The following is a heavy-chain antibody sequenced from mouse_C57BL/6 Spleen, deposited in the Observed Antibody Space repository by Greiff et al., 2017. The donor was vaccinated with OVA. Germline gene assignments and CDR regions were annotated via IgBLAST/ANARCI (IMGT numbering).Heavy chain of an antibody. D-gene: IGHD1-1*01. V-gene: IGHV5-4*01. CDR2: IRDGGSYT. J-gene: IGHJ1*03. CDR3: AIDPPYYGSIHWYFDV. Sequence: EVMLVESGGGLVKPGGSLKLSCAASGFTFSSYAMSWVRQTPETRLEWVATIRDGGSYTYYPYNVQGRVTISRDNAKNNLNLKMSHLKSEDTAMYYCAIDPPYYGSIHWYFDVWGTGTTVTVSS. CDR1: GFTFSSYA.